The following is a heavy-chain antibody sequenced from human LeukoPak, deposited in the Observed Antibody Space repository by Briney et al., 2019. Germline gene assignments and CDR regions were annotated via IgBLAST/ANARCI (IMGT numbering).Heavy chain of an antibody. D-gene: IGHD3-9*01. CDR2: INHSGST. J-gene: IGHJ3*02. V-gene: IGHV4-34*01. CDR1: GGSFSGYY. Sequence: SETLSLTCAVYGGSFSGYYWSWIRQPPGKGLEWIGEINHSGSTNYNPSLKSRVTISVDTSKNQFSLKLSSVTAADTAVYYCARVGPYSDWLSMNPADAFDIWGQGTMVTVSS. CDR3: ARVGPYSDWLSMNPADAFDI.